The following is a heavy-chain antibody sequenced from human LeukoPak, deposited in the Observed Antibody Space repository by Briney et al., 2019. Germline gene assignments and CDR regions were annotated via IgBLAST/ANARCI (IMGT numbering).Heavy chain of an antibody. Sequence: PSETLSLTCAVYGGSFSGYYWSWIRQPPGKGLEWIGEINHSGSTNYNPSLKSRVTISVDTSKNQFSLKLSSVTAADTAVYYCARGPDYDFWSGYDGNWLDPWGQGTLVTVSS. V-gene: IGHV4-34*01. J-gene: IGHJ5*02. D-gene: IGHD3-3*01. CDR3: ARGPDYDFWSGYDGNWLDP. CDR1: GGSFSGYY. CDR2: INHSGST.